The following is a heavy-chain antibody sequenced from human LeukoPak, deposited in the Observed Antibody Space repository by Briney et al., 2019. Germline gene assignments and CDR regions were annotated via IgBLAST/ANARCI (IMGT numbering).Heavy chain of an antibody. CDR3: ARDSAPHLYVDGGATGDY. V-gene: IGHV1-18*01. CDR2: ISAYNGNT. CDR1: GYTFTSYG. J-gene: IGHJ4*02. Sequence: ASVKVSCKASGYTFTSYGISWVRQAPRQGLEWMGWISAYNGNTNYAQKLQGRVTMTTDTSTSTAYMELRSLRSDDTAVYYCARDSAPHLYVDGGATGDYWGQGTLVTVSS. D-gene: IGHD1-26*01.